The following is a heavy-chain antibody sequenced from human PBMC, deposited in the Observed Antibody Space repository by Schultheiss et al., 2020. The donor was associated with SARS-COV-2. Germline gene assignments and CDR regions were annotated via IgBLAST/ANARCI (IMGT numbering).Heavy chain of an antibody. CDR3: ARGHVGAITLPQDY. D-gene: IGHD1-26*01. CDR1: GYTFTGYY. J-gene: IGHJ4*02. CDR2: INPNSGGT. V-gene: IGHV1-2*02. Sequence: ASVKVSCKASGYTFTGYYMHWVRQAPGQGLEWMGWINPNSGGTNYAQKLQGRVTMTTDTSTSTAYMELRSLRSDDTAVYYCARGHVGAITLPQDYWGQGTLVTVSS.